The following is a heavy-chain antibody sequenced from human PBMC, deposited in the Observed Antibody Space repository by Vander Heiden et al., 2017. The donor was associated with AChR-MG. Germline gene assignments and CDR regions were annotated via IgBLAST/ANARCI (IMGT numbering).Heavy chain of an antibody. CDR2: ISYDGSNK. D-gene: IGHD2-15*01. V-gene: IGHV3-30*18. CDR1: GFTFSSYG. CDR3: AKEVADCSGGSCSPYYYYYMDV. Sequence: QVQLVESGGGVVQPGRSLRLSCAASGFTFSSYGMPWVRQAPGKGLEWVAVISYDGSNKYYADSVKGRFTISRDNSKNTLYLQMNSLRAEDTAVYYCAKEVADCSGGSCSPYYYYYMDVWGKGTTVTVSS. J-gene: IGHJ6*03.